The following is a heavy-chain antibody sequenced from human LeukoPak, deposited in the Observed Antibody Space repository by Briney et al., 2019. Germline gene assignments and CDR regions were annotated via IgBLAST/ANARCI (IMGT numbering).Heavy chain of an antibody. J-gene: IGHJ4*02. CDR2: INPNGGGT. CDR1: GFTFSGYY. Sequence: GASVKLSCKASGFTFSGYYMHWVRQAPGQGLEWMGGINPNGGGTNSAQKFQGRVTMTRDTSINTVYMELNSLRSDDTAVYYCARDLGDGNGMGNYYFDYWGQGTLVTVSS. CDR3: ARDLGDGNGMGNYYFDY. V-gene: IGHV1-2*02. D-gene: IGHD2-8*01.